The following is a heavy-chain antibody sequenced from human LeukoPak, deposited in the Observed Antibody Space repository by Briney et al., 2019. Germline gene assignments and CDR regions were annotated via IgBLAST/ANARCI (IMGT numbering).Heavy chain of an antibody. CDR3: TTGYASSWYV. CDR1: GFTFTNAW. J-gene: IGHJ4*02. D-gene: IGHD6-13*01. V-gene: IGHV3-15*01. Sequence: GGSLRLSCAASGFTFTNAWMNWVRQAPGKGLDWVGHIKSKTDGGTTDYAALVEGRFTISGDDSETTVYLQMNSLKTEDTAVYYCTTGYASSWYVWGQGTLVTVSS. CDR2: IKSKTDGGTT.